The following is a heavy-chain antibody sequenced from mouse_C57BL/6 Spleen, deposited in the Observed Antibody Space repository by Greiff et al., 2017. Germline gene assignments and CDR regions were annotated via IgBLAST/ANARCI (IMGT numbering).Heavy chain of an antibody. V-gene: IGHV1-55*01. CDR3: AREFMSTVVATGDVDV. CDR1: GYTFTSYW. J-gene: IGHJ1*03. CDR2: IYPGSGST. D-gene: IGHD1-1*01. Sequence: QVQLQQPGAELVKPGASVKMSCKASGYTFTSYWITWVKQRPGQGLEWIGDIYPGSGSTNYNEKFKSKATLTVDTSSNTAYMQLSSLTSEASAVFCCAREFMSTVVATGDVDVWGTGTTGTVSS.